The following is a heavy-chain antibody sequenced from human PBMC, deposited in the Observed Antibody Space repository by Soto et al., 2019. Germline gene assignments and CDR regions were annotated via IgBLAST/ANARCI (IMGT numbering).Heavy chain of an antibody. J-gene: IGHJ4*02. CDR2: ISGSGGST. Sequence: EVQLLESGGGLVQPGGSLRLSCAASGFTFSSYAMSWVRQAPGKGLEWVSVISGSGGSTYYADSVKGRFTISRDNSKNTLYLKLNSLRAEDTAVYYCAKDLVLEIPPWQQSFFDYWGQGTLVTVSS. CDR1: GFTFSSYA. V-gene: IGHV3-23*01. CDR3: AKDLVLEIPPWQQSFFDY. D-gene: IGHD6-6*01.